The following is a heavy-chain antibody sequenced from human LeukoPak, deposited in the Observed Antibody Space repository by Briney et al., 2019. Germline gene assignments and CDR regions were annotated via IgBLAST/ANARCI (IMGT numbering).Heavy chain of an antibody. CDR3: ARQGSSSPFDY. Sequence: PSETLSLTCTVSGGSISSYYWSWIRQPPGKGLEWIGYIYTSGSTNYNPSLKSRVTISVDTSKNQFSLKLSSVTAADTAVYCCARQGSSSPFDYWGQGTLVTVSS. V-gene: IGHV4-4*09. CDR2: IYTSGST. CDR1: GGSISSYY. D-gene: IGHD6-6*01. J-gene: IGHJ4*02.